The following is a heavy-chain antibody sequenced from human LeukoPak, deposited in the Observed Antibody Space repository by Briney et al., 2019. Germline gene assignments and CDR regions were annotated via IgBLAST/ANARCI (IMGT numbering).Heavy chain of an antibody. CDR1: GFTFSSYA. D-gene: IGHD2-15*01. Sequence: PGGSLRLSCAASGFTFSSYAMSWVRQAPGKGLEWVSSISDTGDSTFYADSVKGRFTVSRDNSKHTLYLQMNSLRAEDTALYYCAKDATLSTDYWGQGTLVTVSS. CDR3: AKDATLSTDY. CDR2: ISDTGDST. V-gene: IGHV3-23*01. J-gene: IGHJ4*02.